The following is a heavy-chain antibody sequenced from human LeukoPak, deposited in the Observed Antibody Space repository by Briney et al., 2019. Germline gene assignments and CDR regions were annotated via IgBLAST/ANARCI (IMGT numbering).Heavy chain of an antibody. CDR3: ANKEYYALGSLGDSFDY. CDR2: IYWDDDK. Sequence: SGPTLANPTQTLTLTCTFSGFSLSTSGVGVGWIRQPPGKALEWLAVIYWDDDKRHSPSLKSRLTITKDTSKNQVVLTMPNMDPVDTATYYCANKEYYALGSLGDSFDYWGQGTLVTVSS. D-gene: IGHD3-10*01. J-gene: IGHJ4*02. CDR1: GFSLSTSGVG. V-gene: IGHV2-5*02.